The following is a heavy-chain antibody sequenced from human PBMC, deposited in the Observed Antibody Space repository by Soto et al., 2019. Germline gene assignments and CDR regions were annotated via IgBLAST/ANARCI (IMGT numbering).Heavy chain of an antibody. V-gene: IGHV4-59*01. D-gene: IGHD6-19*01. CDR1: GDPIPNYY. CDR2: VYYSGST. CDR3: ARAMYSSGWWDYYYYYGMDV. J-gene: IGHJ6*02. Sequence: SETLSLTSPVTGDPIPNYYWTSIRNTPRKGLEWIGYVYYSGSTNYNPSLKSRVTISVDTSKNQFSLKLSSVTAADTAVYYCARAMYSSGWWDYYYYYGMDVWGQGTTVT.